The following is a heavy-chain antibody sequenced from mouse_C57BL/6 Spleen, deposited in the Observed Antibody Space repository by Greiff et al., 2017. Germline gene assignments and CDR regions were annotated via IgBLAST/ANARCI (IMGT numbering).Heavy chain of an antibody. V-gene: IGHV1-53*01. Sequence: QVQLQQPGTELVKPGASVKLSCKASGYTFTSYWMHWVKQRPGQGLEWIGNINPSNGGTNYNEKFKSKATLTVDKSSSTAYMQLSSLTSEDSAVYDLARWGTAQATFAMDYWGQGTSVTVSS. D-gene: IGHD3-2*02. CDR3: ARWGTAQATFAMDY. CDR2: INPSNGGT. J-gene: IGHJ4*01. CDR1: GYTFTSYW.